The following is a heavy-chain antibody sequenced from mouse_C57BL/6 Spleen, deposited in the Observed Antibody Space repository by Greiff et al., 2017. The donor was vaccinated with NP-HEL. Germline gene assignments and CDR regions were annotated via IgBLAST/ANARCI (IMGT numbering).Heavy chain of an antibody. CDR2: IHPSDSDT. CDR3: AMDYGSSYFDD. J-gene: IGHJ2*01. D-gene: IGHD1-1*01. V-gene: IGHV1-74*01. Sequence: VQLQQPGAELVKPGASVKVSCKASGYTFTSYWMHWVKQRPGQGLEWIGRIHPSDSDTNYNQKFKGKATLTVDKSSSTAYMQLSSLTSEDSAVYYCAMDYGSSYFDDWGQGTTLTVSS. CDR1: GYTFTSYW.